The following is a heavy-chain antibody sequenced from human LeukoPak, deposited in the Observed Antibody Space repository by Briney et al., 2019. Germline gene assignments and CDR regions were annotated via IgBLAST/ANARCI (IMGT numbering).Heavy chain of an antibody. CDR1: GYSISSGYY. J-gene: IGHJ4*02. D-gene: IGHD5-24*01. CDR2: IYHSGST. Sequence: SETLSLTCTVSGYSISSGYYWGWIRQPPGKGLEWIGSIYHSGSTYYNPSLKSRVTISVDTSKNQFSLKLSSVTAADTAVYYCARHLGNWLQPDYWGQGTLVTVSS. CDR3: ARHLGNWLQPDY. V-gene: IGHV4-38-2*02.